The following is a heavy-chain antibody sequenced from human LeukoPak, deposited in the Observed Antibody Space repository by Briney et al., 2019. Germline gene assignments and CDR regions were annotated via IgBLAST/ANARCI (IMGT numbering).Heavy chain of an antibody. D-gene: IGHD5-24*01. V-gene: IGHV3-53*01. CDR1: GFTVSSNY. CDR2: IYSGGST. CDR3: ARDKDGYNLGFDY. J-gene: IGHJ4*02. Sequence: PGGSLRLSCAVSGFTVSSNYMSWFLQAPGKGLEWVSVIYSGGSTYYADSVKGRFTISRDNSKNTLYLQMNSLRAEDTAVYYCARDKDGYNLGFDYWGQGTLVTVSS.